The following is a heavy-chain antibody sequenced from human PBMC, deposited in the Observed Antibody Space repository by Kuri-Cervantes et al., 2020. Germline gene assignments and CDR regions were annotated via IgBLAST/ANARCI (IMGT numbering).Heavy chain of an antibody. V-gene: IGHV4-38-2*01. D-gene: IGHD3-9*01. CDR3: ARAALLRYFDWLNWFDP. Sequence: SETLSLTCAVSGYSISSGYYWGWIRQPPGKGLEWIGSIYHSGSTYYNPSLKSRVTISVDTSKNQFSLKLSSVTAADTAVYYCARAALLRYFDWLNWFDPWGQGTLVTVSS. CDR2: IYHSGST. J-gene: IGHJ5*02. CDR1: GYSISSGYY.